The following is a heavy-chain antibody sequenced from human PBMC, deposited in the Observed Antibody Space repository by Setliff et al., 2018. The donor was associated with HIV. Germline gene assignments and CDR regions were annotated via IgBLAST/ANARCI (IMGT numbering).Heavy chain of an antibody. Sequence: ASVKVSCKASGYTLTNYDINWVRQATGQGLEWMGRMTPNNGNTADTQKFQGRVTMTSNTSINTAYMELSSLRSEDTAVYYCARVGSYYNFWSGSPYYYGMDVWGQGTTVTVSS. CDR3: ARVGSYYNFWSGSPYYYGMDV. D-gene: IGHD3-3*01. CDR2: MTPNNGNT. J-gene: IGHJ6*02. CDR1: GYTLTNYD. V-gene: IGHV1-8*01.